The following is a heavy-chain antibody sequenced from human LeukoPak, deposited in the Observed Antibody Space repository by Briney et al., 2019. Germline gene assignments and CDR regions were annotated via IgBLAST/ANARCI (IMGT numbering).Heavy chain of an antibody. V-gene: IGHV4-61*02. CDR3: ARARSVYCSGGSCYWFDP. CDR2: IYTSGST. D-gene: IGHD2-15*01. Sequence: SQTLSLTCTVSGGSISSGSYYWSWIRQPAGKGLEWIGRIYTSGSTNCNPSLKSRVTISVDTSKNQFSLKLSSVTAADTAVYYCARARSVYCSGGSCYWFDPWGQGTLVTVSS. CDR1: GGSISSGSYY. J-gene: IGHJ5*02.